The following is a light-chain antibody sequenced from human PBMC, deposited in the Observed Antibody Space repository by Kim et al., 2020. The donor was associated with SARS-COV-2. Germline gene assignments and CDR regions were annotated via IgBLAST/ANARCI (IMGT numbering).Light chain of an antibody. V-gene: IGKV3-11*01. CDR2: DAS. CDR3: QQRSSWPYT. CDR1: QSVSTY. Sequence: IVLTQSPDTLSLSPGERATLSCRASQSVSTYLAWYQQKPGQAPRLLIYDASNRATAIPANFSGSGSGTDFTLTISGLEPEDFAVYYCQQRSSWPYTFGQGTKVDIK. J-gene: IGKJ2*01.